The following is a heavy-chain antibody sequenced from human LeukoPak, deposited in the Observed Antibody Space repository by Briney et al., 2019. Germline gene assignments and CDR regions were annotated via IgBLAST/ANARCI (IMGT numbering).Heavy chain of an antibody. CDR3: AKDPRRVVPAAISPITNY. V-gene: IGHV3-30*18. D-gene: IGHD2-2*01. CDR1: GFTFSSYG. CDR2: ISYDGSNK. J-gene: IGHJ4*02. Sequence: GRSLRLSCAASGFTFSSYGMHWVRQAPGKGLEWVAVISYDGSNKYYADSVKGRFTISRDNSKNTLYLQMNSLRAEDTAVYYCAKDPRRVVPAAISPITNYWGQGTLVTVSS.